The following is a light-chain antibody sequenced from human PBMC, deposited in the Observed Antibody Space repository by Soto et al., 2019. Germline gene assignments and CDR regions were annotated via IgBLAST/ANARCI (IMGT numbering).Light chain of an antibody. V-gene: IGLV2-14*01. CDR1: SSDVGSHNH. J-gene: IGLJ1*01. Sequence: QSALTQPASVSGSPGQSIAISCTGTSSDVGSHNHVSWYQQYPGKAPKLIIYEVTNRPSGVAARFSGSKFGSTASLTISGLQDEDEGEYYCNSLSAAGSSYVFGPGTKVTVL. CDR3: NSLSAAGSSYV. CDR2: EVT.